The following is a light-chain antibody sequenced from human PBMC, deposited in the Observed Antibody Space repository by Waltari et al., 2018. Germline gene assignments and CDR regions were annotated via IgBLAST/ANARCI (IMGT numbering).Light chain of an antibody. CDR3: QNYNSAPRT. V-gene: IGKV1-27*01. CDR1: PGISNF. CDR2: ATS. Sequence: DIQMTQSPSSLSASLGDRVTITCRASPGISNFLAWYQHKPGKVPKLLIYATSTLQSGVPSRFSGSGSGTDFTLTISSLQPEDVATYYCQNYNSAPRTFGGGTKVEIK. J-gene: IGKJ4*01.